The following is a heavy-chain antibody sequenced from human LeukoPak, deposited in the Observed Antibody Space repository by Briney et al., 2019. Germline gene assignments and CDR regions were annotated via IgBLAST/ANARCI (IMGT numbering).Heavy chain of an antibody. V-gene: IGHV4-34*01. J-gene: IGHJ5*02. CDR2: INHSGST. D-gene: IGHD3-22*01. CDR1: GGSFSGYY. CDR3: ARGPYEGWFDP. Sequence: SETLSLTCAVYGGSFSGYYWSWIRQPPGKGLEWIGEINHSGSTNYNPSLKSRVTISVDTSKNQFSLKLSSVTAADPAVYYCARGPYEGWFDPWGQGTLVTVSS.